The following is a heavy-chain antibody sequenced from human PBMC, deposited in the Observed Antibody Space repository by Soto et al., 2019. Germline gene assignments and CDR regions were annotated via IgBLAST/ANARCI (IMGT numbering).Heavy chain of an antibody. CDR3: ARAELIGYCSSTSCENYYYYYYMDV. CDR1: GFTFSSYS. CDR2: ISSSSSYI. D-gene: IGHD2-2*01. J-gene: IGHJ6*03. V-gene: IGHV3-21*01. Sequence: GGSLRLSCAASGFTFSSYSMNWVRQAPGKGLEWVSSISSSSSYIYYADSVKGRFTISRDNAKNSLYLQMNSLRAEDTAVYYCARAELIGYCSSTSCENYYYYYYMDVWGKGTTVTVSS.